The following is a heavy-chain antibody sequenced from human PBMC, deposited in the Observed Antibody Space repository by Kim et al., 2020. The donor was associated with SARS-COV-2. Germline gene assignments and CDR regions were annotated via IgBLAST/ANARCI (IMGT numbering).Heavy chain of an antibody. CDR2: ISSNGGST. D-gene: IGHD5-12*01. V-gene: IGHV3-64*01. CDR1: GFTFSSYA. CDR3: ASLGGDGYNYGPDY. Sequence: GGSLRLSCAASGFTFSSYAMHWVRQAPGKGLEYVSAISSNGGSTYYANSVKGRFTISRDNSKNTLYLQMGSLRAEDMAVYYCASLGGDGYNYGPDYWGQGTLVTVSS. J-gene: IGHJ4*02.